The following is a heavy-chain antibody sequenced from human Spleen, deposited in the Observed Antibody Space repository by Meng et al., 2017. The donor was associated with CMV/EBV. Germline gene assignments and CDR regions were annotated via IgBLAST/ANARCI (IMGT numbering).Heavy chain of an antibody. V-gene: IGHV3-11*04. CDR2: ISSSGSTI. CDR1: GFTFSDYY. CDR3: ARDWGYDFWSGYYGHNWFDP. J-gene: IGHJ5*02. D-gene: IGHD3-3*01. Sequence: GGSLRLSCAASGFTFSDYYMSWIRQAPGKGLEWVSYISSSGSTIYYADSVKGRFTISRDNAKSSLYLQMNSLRAEDTAVYYCARDWGYDFWSGYYGHNWFDPWGQGTLVTVSS.